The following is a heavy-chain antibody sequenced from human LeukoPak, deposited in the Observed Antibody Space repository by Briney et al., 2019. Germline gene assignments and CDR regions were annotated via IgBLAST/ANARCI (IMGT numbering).Heavy chain of an antibody. V-gene: IGHV4-61*05. CDR1: GGSISSSSYY. J-gene: IGHJ3*02. CDR3: ARRGPPFDWLLNECRAFDI. D-gene: IGHD3-9*01. CDR2: IYYSGST. Sequence: PSETLSLTCTVSGGSISSSSYYWGWIRQPPGKGLEWIGYIYYSGSTNYNPSLKSRVTISVDTSKNQFSLKLSSVTAADTAVYYCARRGPPFDWLLNECRAFDIWGQGTMVTVSS.